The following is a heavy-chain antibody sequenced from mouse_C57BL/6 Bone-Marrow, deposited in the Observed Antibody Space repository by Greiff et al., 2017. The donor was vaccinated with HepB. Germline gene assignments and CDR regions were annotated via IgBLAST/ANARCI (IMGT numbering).Heavy chain of an antibody. J-gene: IGHJ4*01. V-gene: IGHV1-63*01. D-gene: IGHD1-1*01. CDR1: GYTFTNYW. CDR3: ARRGSSYVRAMDY. CDR2: IYPGGGYT. Sequence: QVQLQQSGAELVRPGTSVKMSCKASGYTFTNYWIGWAKQRPGHGLEWVGDIYPGGGYTNYNEKFKGKATLTADKSSSTASMQFSSLTSEDSAIDCCARRGSSYVRAMDYWGQGTSVTVSS.